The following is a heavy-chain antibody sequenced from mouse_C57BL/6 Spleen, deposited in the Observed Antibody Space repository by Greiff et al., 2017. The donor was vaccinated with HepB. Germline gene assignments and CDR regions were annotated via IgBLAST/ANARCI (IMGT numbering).Heavy chain of an antibody. CDR2: IYPRDGST. J-gene: IGHJ4*01. V-gene: IGHV1-85*01. CDR1: GYTFTSYD. D-gene: IGHD1-1*01. Sequence: QVQLQQSGPELVKPGASVKLSCKASGYTFTSYDINWVKQRPGQGLEWIGWIYPRDGSTKYNEKFKGKATLTVDTSSSTAYMELHSLTSEDSAVYFCARYPYYYGPHYYAMDYWGQGTSVTVSS. CDR3: ARYPYYYGPHYYAMDY.